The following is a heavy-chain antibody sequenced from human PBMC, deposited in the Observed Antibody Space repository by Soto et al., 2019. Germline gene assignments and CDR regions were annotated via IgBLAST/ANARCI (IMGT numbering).Heavy chain of an antibody. V-gene: IGHV3-74*01. Sequence: EVQLVESGGGLVQPGGSLRLSYAASGFAFGSYWMHWVRQAPGKGLVWVSRISQDGTIATQADSVKGRFTISRDNAKNTLYLQMNSLRADDTAVYYCLRDQRHWNEFADQWGQGTLVTVSS. J-gene: IGHJ4*02. CDR3: LRDQRHWNEFADQ. CDR2: ISQDGTIA. D-gene: IGHD1-1*01. CDR1: GFAFGSYW.